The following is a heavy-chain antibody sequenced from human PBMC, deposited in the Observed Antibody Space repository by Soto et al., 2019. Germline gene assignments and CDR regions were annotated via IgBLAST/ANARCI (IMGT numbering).Heavy chain of an antibody. Sequence: QVQLVESGGGVVQPGRSLRLSCAASGFTFSSYGMHWVRQAPGKGLEWVAVLWYDGSNKYYADSVKGRFTISRDNSKNTLYLQMNSLRAEDTAVYYCARDLAGYFDYWGQGTLVTVSS. CDR1: GFTFSSYG. V-gene: IGHV3-33*01. CDR2: LWYDGSNK. CDR3: ARDLAGYFDY. D-gene: IGHD6-19*01. J-gene: IGHJ4*02.